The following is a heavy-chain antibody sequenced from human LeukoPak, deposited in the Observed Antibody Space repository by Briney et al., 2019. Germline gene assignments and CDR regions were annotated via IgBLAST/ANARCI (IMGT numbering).Heavy chain of an antibody. CDR1: GGSISSYY. D-gene: IGHD4-17*01. V-gene: IGHV4-59*01. CDR2: IYYSGST. CDR3: ARELRGFDY. Sequence: SETLSLTCTVSGGSISSYYWSWIRQPPGKGPERNGYIYYSGSTNYNPSLKSRVTISVDTSKNQFSLKLSSVTVTDTDVFSCARELRGFDYWGQGTLVTVSS. J-gene: IGHJ4*02.